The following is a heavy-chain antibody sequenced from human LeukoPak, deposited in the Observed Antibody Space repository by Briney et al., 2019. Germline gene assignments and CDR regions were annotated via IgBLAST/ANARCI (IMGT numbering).Heavy chain of an antibody. V-gene: IGHV3-30*18. CDR2: ISYDGSNK. Sequence: PGGSLRLSCAASGFTFSSYGMHWVRQAPGKGLEWVALISYDGSNKYYVDSVKGRFTISRDNSKNTLYLQMNSLRAEDTAVYYCAKDRQRFIVGASGGLAGFDYRGLGTLVTVSS. D-gene: IGHD1-26*01. CDR1: GFTFSSYG. CDR3: AKDRQRFIVGASGGLAGFDY. J-gene: IGHJ4*02.